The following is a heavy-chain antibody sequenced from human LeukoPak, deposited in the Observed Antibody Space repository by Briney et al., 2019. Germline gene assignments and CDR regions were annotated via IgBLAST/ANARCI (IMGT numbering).Heavy chain of an antibody. CDR1: GGSISSSSYY. D-gene: IGHD3-3*01. CDR3: ARHPTNSDFWSGSSYFDY. V-gene: IGHV4-39*01. CDR2: IYYRGST. Sequence: PLETLSHTCTVSGGSISSSSYYWGWIRQPPGKGLEWIGSIYYRGSTYYNPSLKSRVTIFVDTSKNQFSLQLSSVTAADTAVYYCARHPTNSDFWSGSSYFDYWGQGTLVTVSS. J-gene: IGHJ4*02.